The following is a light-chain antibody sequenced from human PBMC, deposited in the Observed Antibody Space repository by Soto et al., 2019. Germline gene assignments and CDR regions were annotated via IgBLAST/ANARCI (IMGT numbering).Light chain of an antibody. CDR1: QSVGRH. CDR3: QQRNNWPPAT. J-gene: IGKJ4*01. Sequence: EIVLTQSPATLSLSPGDRATLSCRASQSVGRHLAWYQQKPGQAPRLLIYDASNRATGVPARFSGSGSGTDFTLSISSLEPEDFAVYYCQQRNNWPPATFGGGTKVEIK. CDR2: DAS. V-gene: IGKV3-11*01.